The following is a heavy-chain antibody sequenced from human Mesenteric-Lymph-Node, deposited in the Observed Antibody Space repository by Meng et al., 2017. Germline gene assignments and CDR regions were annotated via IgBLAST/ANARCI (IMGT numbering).Heavy chain of an antibody. CDR2: INHSGST. J-gene: IGHJ4*02. CDR1: GWSFSGYY. D-gene: IGHD2-2*01. V-gene: IGHV4-34*01. Sequence: QVQLQQWGAGLLKPSETLSLTVSVSGWSFSGYYWSWICQPPGKGLEGIGEINHSGSTNYNPSLKSRVTISVDTSKNQFSLKLSSVTAADTAVYYCARTIGGADIVVVPAAYYFDYWGQGTLVTVSS. CDR3: ARTIGGADIVVVPAAYYFDY.